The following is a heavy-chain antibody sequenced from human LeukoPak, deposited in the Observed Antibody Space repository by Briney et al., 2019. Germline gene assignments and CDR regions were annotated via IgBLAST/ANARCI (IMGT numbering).Heavy chain of an antibody. CDR1: GYTFTSYG. CDR3: ARPDTAMAPGAFDI. Sequence: ASVKVSCKASGYTFTSYGISWVRQAPGQGLEWMGIINPSGGSTSYAQKFQGRVTMTRDTSTSTVYMELSSLRSEDTAVYYCARPDTAMAPGAFDIWGQGTMVTVSS. J-gene: IGHJ3*02. D-gene: IGHD5-18*01. V-gene: IGHV1-46*01. CDR2: INPSGGST.